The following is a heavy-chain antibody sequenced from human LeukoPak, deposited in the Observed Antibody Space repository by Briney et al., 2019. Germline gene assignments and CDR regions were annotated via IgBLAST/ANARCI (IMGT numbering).Heavy chain of an antibody. D-gene: IGHD3-22*01. V-gene: IGHV4-59*08. Sequence: PSETLSLTCTVSGGSISSYYWSWIRQPPGKGLEWIGYIYYSGSTNYNPSLKSRVTISVDTSKNQFSLKLSSVTAADTAVYYCARVTYDSSGYSRLFDYWGQGTLVTVSS. CDR3: ARVTYDSSGYSRLFDY. CDR1: GGSISSYY. CDR2: IYYSGST. J-gene: IGHJ4*02.